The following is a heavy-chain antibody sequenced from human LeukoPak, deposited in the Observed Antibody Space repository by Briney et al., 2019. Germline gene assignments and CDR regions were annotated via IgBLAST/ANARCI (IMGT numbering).Heavy chain of an antibody. J-gene: IGHJ4*02. D-gene: IGHD1-1*01. V-gene: IGHV3-23*01. CDR2: ISGSGDAT. CDR3: ARLSGTSGTTSRVLHH. CDR1: GFTFTTYA. Sequence: GGSLRLSCAASGFTFTTYAMIWVRRAPGKGLEWVSAISGSGDATYYADSVKGRFTISRDNSENTLYLQVSSLGAEDTAVYYCARLSGTSGTTSRVLHHWCQGALVTVSS.